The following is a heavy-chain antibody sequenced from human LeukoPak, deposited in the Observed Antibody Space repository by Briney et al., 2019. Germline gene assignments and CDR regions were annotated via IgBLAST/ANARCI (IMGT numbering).Heavy chain of an antibody. CDR1: GFTFSSYA. D-gene: IGHD6-19*01. CDR3: ARGRRIAVAGTTFLSSDD. CDR2: ISGSGGST. V-gene: IGHV3-23*01. Sequence: GGSLRLSCAASGFTFSSYAMSWVRQAPGKGLEWVSAISGSGGSTYYADSVKGRFTISRDNSKNTLYLQMNSLRAEDTAVYYCARGRRIAVAGTTFLSSDDWGQGTLVTVSS. J-gene: IGHJ4*02.